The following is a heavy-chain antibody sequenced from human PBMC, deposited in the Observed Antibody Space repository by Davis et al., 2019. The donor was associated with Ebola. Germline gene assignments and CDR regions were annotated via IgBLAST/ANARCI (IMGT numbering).Heavy chain of an antibody. Sequence: ASVKVSCKASGYTFTGYYMHWVRQAPGQGLEWMGWINPNSGGTNYAQKFQGWVTMTRDTSISTAYMELSRLSSDDTAVYYCARAMVNLSAVQLWFEDYYYGMDVWGQGTTVTVSS. CDR1: GYTFTGYY. D-gene: IGHD5-18*01. CDR2: INPNSGGT. CDR3: ARAMVNLSAVQLWFEDYYYGMDV. V-gene: IGHV1-2*04. J-gene: IGHJ6*02.